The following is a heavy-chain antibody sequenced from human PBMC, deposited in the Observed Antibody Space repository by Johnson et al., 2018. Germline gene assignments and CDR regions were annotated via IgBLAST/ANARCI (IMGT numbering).Heavy chain of an antibody. D-gene: IGHD6-19*01. CDR1: GFAFNYYP. CDR2: IRGGADRT. J-gene: IGHJ4*02. Sequence: EVQLLESGGGLVQPGESLRLSCAASGFAFNYYPMSWVRQAPGKGLEWVSAIRGGADRTYYGDSVKGRFTISRDNSKRTLYLQMNSRRVDDTAVYYCARQDSGWLYFDSWGQGIPVTVSS. CDR3: ARQDSGWLYFDS. V-gene: IGHV3-23*01.